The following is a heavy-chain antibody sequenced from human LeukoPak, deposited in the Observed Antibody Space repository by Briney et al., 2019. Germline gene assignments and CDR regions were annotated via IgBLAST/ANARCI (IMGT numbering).Heavy chain of an antibody. J-gene: IGHJ4*02. Sequence: GGSLRLSRSGSGFTLCDFGMSWVRQAPGKGLEWVSGINWNGGSTGYADSVKGRFTISRDNAKNSLYLQMNSLRAEDTALYYCARDSRQSYFDYWGQGTLVTVSS. CDR1: GFTLCDFG. CDR2: INWNGGST. CDR3: ARDSRQSYFDY. V-gene: IGHV3-20*04.